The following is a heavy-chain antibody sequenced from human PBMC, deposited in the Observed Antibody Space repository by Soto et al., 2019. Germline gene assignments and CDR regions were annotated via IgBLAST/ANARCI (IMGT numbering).Heavy chain of an antibody. Sequence: QVQLQQWGAGLLKPSETLSLTCAVYGGSFSGYYWSWIRQPPGKGLEWIGEINHSGRTNYHPSLKSRVTISVDTSKNQFSLELSSVTAADTSVYYCARASVLRFLEWLSDNWFDPWGQGTLVTVSS. V-gene: IGHV4-34*01. CDR1: GGSFSGYY. D-gene: IGHD3-3*01. J-gene: IGHJ5*02. CDR3: ARASVLRFLEWLSDNWFDP. CDR2: INHSGRT.